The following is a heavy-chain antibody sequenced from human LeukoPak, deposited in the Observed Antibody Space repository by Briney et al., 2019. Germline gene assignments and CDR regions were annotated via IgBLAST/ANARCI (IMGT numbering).Heavy chain of an antibody. D-gene: IGHD1-26*01. V-gene: IGHV3-53*01. CDR2: IYSGGST. Sequence: GGSLRLSCAASGFTVSSNYMGWVRQAPGKGLEWVSVIYSGGSTYYADSVKGRFTISRDNSKNTLYLQMNSLRAEDTAVYYCARERIVGATRGPDYWGQGTLVTVSS. CDR3: ARERIVGATRGPDY. CDR1: GFTVSSNY. J-gene: IGHJ4*02.